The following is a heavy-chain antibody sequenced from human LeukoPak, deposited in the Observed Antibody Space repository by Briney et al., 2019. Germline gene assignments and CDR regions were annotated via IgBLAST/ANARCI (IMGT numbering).Heavy chain of an antibody. CDR3: AKGGSSGYYRDFDY. V-gene: IGHV1-46*01. CDR1: EYTFTSYN. Sequence: ASVKVSCKAFEYTFTSYNMHWVRQAPGQGLEWMGMINPSGGSTSYAQKFQGRVTMTSDTSSSTVYMELSSLRSEDTAVYYCAKGGSSGYYRDFDYWGQGTLVTVSS. J-gene: IGHJ4*02. CDR2: INPSGGST. D-gene: IGHD3-22*01.